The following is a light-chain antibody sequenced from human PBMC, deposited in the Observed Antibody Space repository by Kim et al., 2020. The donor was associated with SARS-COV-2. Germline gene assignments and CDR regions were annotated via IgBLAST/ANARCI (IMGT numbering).Light chain of an antibody. Sequence: GQKVTISCSGSSSNIGNNYVSWYQQFPGTAPKLLIYDNNNRPSEIPDRFSGSKSGTSATLGIAGLQTGDEADYYCATWDSSLSVGVFGGGTQLTVL. CDR1: SSNIGNNY. CDR2: DNN. V-gene: IGLV1-51*01. CDR3: ATWDSSLSVGV. J-gene: IGLJ2*01.